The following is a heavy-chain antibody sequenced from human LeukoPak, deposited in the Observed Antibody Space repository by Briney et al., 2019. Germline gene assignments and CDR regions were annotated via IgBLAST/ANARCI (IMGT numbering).Heavy chain of an antibody. CDR2: IDPSDSYT. CDR3: ARLGPIDIKNDDYYYYYGMDV. D-gene: IGHD2/OR15-2a*01. CDR1: GYSSTSYW. J-gene: IGHJ6*02. V-gene: IGHV5-10-1*01. Sequence: GESLQISCKGSGYSSTSYWISWVRQMPGKGLEWMGRIDPSDSYTNYSPSFQGHVTISADKSISTAYLQWSSLKASDTAMYYCARLGPIDIKNDDYYYYYGMDVWGQGTTVTVSS.